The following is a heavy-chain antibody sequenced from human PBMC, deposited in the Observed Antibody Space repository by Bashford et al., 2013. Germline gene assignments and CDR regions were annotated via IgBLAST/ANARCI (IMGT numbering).Heavy chain of an antibody. Sequence: WVRQAPGQRLEWMGWINPGNENTRYSQTFQGRVTITRDTSANTAYMELNSLTSEDTAMYYCVRRLIVPGTFDAFDIVGPRDKWSPSPQ. CDR3: VRRLIVPGTFDAFDI. J-gene: IGHJ3*02. D-gene: IGHD3-22*01. CDR2: INPGNENT. V-gene: IGHV1-3*01.